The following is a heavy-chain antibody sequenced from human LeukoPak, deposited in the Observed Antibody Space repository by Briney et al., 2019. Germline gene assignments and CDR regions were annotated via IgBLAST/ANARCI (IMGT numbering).Heavy chain of an antibody. Sequence: GGSLRLSCAASGFTVSSNYMSWVRQAPGKGLEWVSVIYSGGSTYYADSVKGRFTISRDNSKNTLYLQMNSLRAEDTAVYYCASRCSSTSCYWAFDIWGQGTMVTVSS. CDR2: IYSGGST. J-gene: IGHJ3*02. CDR3: ASRCSSTSCYWAFDI. CDR1: GFTVSSNY. D-gene: IGHD2-2*01. V-gene: IGHV3-66*01.